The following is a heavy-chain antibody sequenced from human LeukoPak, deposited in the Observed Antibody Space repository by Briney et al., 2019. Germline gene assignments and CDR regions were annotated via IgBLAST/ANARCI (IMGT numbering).Heavy chain of an antibody. D-gene: IGHD1-26*01. CDR2: IRQDGGTK. J-gene: IGHJ3*02. CDR1: GFTFSNYW. CDR3: ARDQAPSFSGGHYDAFDI. V-gene: IGHV3-7*01. Sequence: GGSLRLSCAASGFTFSNYWMTWLRQAPGRGLEWVANIRQDGGTKYYVDSVEGRFTISRDNAMNSLYLQMNSLRAEDTAVYYCARDQAPSFSGGHYDAFDIWGQGTVVTVSS.